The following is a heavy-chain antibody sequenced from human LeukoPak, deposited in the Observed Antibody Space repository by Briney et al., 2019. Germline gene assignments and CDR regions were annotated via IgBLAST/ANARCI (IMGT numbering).Heavy chain of an antibody. CDR1: GVPISSYY. CDR2: IYYSGST. Sequence: PSETLSLPCTVSGVPISSYYWSWIRQPPGKGLEWIGYIYYSGSTNYNPSLKSRVTISVDTSKNQFSLKLSSVTDADTAVYYCARNPDSSGWTCDYWGQGTLVTVSS. CDR3: ARNPDSSGWTCDY. J-gene: IGHJ4*02. D-gene: IGHD6-19*01. V-gene: IGHV4-59*01.